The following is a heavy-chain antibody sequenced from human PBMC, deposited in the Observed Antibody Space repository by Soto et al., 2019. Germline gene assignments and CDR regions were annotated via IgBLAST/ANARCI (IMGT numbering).Heavy chain of an antibody. V-gene: IGHV4-30-4*01. CDR2: IYYSGST. Sequence: TLSLTCTVSGGSISSGDYYWSWIRQPPGKGLEWIGYIYYSGSTYYNPSLKSRVTISVDTSKNQFSLKLSSVTAADTAVYYCARVAIVVVAAPTNYFDYWGQGTLVTVSS. J-gene: IGHJ4*02. CDR1: GGSISSGDYY. D-gene: IGHD2-15*01. CDR3: ARVAIVVVAAPTNYFDY.